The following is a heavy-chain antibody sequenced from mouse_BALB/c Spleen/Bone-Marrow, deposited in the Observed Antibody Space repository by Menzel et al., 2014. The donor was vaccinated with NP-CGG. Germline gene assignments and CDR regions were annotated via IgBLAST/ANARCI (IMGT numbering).Heavy chain of an antibody. CDR3: ARSRDYGSSSWLAY. D-gene: IGHD1-1*01. Sequence: QVQLQQSGPELVKPGASVRISCKASGYIFTSYYIHWVKQRPGQGLEWIGWIYPGNVNTKYNEKFKGKATLTADKSSSTAYMQLSSLTSEDSAVYFCARSRDYGSSSWLAYWGQGTLVTVSA. CDR1: GYIFTSYY. J-gene: IGHJ3*01. CDR2: IYPGNVNT. V-gene: IGHV1S56*01.